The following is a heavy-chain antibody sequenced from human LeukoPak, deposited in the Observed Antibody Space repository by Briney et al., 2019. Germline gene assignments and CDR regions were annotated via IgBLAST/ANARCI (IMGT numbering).Heavy chain of an antibody. J-gene: IGHJ4*02. Sequence: GGSLRLSCSASGFTFSTSTIHWVRQAPGKGLEWVAVIWYDGSNKYYADSVKGRFTLSRDNSKNTLYLQMNSLRAEDTAVYYCAKRNSGNYFDDWGQGSLVTVSS. V-gene: IGHV3-33*06. CDR2: IWYDGSNK. CDR1: GFTFSTST. D-gene: IGHD1-26*01. CDR3: AKRNSGNYFDD.